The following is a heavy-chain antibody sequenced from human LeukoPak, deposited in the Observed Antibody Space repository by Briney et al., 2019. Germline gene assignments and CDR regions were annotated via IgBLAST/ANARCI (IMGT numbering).Heavy chain of an antibody. D-gene: IGHD5-24*01. V-gene: IGHV3-21*01. CDR3: AREGRWLEGGLFDC. CDR2: ISSSGNYI. J-gene: IGHJ4*02. CDR1: GFTFSGYS. Sequence: PGGSLRLSCAASGFTFSGYSMNWVRLAPGKGLEWVSSISSSGNYIYYADSVKGRFTISRDNAKNSLSLQMNSLRDDDTAVYYCAREGRWLEGGLFDCWGQGTLVTVSS.